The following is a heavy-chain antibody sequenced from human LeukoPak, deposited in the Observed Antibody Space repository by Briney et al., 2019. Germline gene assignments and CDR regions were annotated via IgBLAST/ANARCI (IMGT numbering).Heavy chain of an antibody. CDR1: GGSISSGSYY. V-gene: IGHV4-61*02. CDR3: ARHATWARGYFDY. Sequence: SETLSLTCTVSGGSISSGSYYWSWIRQPAGKGLEWIVRIYTSGSTNYNPSLKSRVTISVDTSKNQFSLKLSSVTAADTAVYYCARHATWARGYFDYWGQGTLVTVSS. CDR2: IYTSGST. D-gene: IGHD2-2*01. J-gene: IGHJ4*02.